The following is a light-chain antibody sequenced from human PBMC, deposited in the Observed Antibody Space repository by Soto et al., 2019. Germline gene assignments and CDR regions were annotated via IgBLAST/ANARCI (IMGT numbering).Light chain of an antibody. V-gene: IGLV2-14*01. Sequence: QSVLTQPASVSGSPGQSITISCTGTSSDVGDYNYVSWYQQHPGKAPKLMIFDVSNRPSGVSNRFSGSKSGNTASLTISGLQAEHEADYYCSSYTSSSTRVFGTGTKLTVL. CDR2: DVS. CDR3: SSYTSSSTRV. CDR1: SSDVGDYNY. J-gene: IGLJ1*01.